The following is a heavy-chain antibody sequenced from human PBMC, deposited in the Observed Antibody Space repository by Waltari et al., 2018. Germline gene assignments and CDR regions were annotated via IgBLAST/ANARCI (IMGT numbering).Heavy chain of an antibody. J-gene: IGHJ2*01. D-gene: IGHD2-8*01. CDR2: IYYSGST. CDR1: GGSISSRSYY. CDR3: ARHPAMTIMLWYFDL. V-gene: IGHV4-39*01. Sequence: QLQLQESGPGLVKPSETLSRTCTVSGGSISSRSYYWGWIRQPPGKGLEWIGSIYYSGSTYYNPSLKSRVTISVDTSKNQFSLKLSSVTAADTAVYYCARHPAMTIMLWYFDLWGRGTLVTVSS.